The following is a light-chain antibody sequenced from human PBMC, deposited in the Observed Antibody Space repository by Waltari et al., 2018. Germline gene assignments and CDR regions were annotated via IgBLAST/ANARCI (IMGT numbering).Light chain of an antibody. CDR3: ATWDSRLSVVV. CDR2: DNN. CDR1: SSNIGNND. J-gene: IGLJ3*02. V-gene: IGLV1-51*01. Sequence: QSVLTQPPSVSAAPGQRVTISCSGCSSNIGNNDVSWYQQFPGTAPKLLITDNNKRPFGIPDRSSGSKSGTSATLGITGLQTGDEADYYCATWDSRLSVVVFGGGTKVTVL.